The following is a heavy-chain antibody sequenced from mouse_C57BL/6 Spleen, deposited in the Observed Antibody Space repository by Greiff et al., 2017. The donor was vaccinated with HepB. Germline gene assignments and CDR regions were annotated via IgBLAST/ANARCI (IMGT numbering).Heavy chain of an antibody. V-gene: IGHV5-9-1*02. CDR1: GFTFSSYA. J-gene: IGHJ3*01. Sequence: EVHLVESGEGLVKPGGSLKLSCAASGFTFSSYAMSWVRQTPEKRLEWVAYISSGGDYIYYADTVKGRFTISRDNARNTLYLQMSSLKSEDTAMYYCTRDWANAWFAYWGQGTLVTVSA. D-gene: IGHD3-1*01. CDR2: ISSGGDYI. CDR3: TRDWANAWFAY.